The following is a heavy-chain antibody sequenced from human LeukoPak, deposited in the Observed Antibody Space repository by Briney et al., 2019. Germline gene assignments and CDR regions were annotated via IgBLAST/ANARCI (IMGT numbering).Heavy chain of an antibody. CDR3: AREWDYYDSSGYYAYFDY. J-gene: IGHJ4*02. Sequence: PSETLSLTCAVYGGSFSGYYWSWIRQPPGKGLEWIGEINHSGSTNYNPSLKSRVTISVDTSKNQFSLKLSSVTAADTAVYYCAREWDYYDSSGYYAYFDYWGQGTLVTVSS. V-gene: IGHV4-34*01. D-gene: IGHD3-22*01. CDR2: INHSGST. CDR1: GGSFSGYY.